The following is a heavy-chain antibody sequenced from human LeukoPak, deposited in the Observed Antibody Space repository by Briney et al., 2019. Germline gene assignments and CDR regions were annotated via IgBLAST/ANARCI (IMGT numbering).Heavy chain of an antibody. CDR1: GFTFSNYW. J-gene: IGHJ4*02. V-gene: IGHV3-74*01. CDR2: ISSDESIT. D-gene: IGHD2-2*01. Sequence: GGSLRLSCAASGFTFSNYWMHWVRQAPGKGLVWVSRISSDESITSYADFVKGRFTISRDNAKNSLYLQMNSLRAEDTAVYYCATRGRSRTTCFFDYWGQGTLVTVSS. CDR3: ATRGRSRTTCFFDY.